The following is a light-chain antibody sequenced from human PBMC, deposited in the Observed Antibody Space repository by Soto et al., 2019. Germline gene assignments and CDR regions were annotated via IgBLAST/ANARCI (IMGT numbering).Light chain of an antibody. Sequence: EIVVTQSPCTLSLSPGERATLSCRASQSISSTYLAWYQQKRGQAHRLLIYGAYSRATGIPDSFSGSGSGTDLALTLTRLEPEDFAVYYCQQYGDSPHMYTFGQGTKLEIK. CDR3: QQYGDSPHMYT. V-gene: IGKV3-20*01. J-gene: IGKJ2*01. CDR2: GAY. CDR1: QSISSTY.